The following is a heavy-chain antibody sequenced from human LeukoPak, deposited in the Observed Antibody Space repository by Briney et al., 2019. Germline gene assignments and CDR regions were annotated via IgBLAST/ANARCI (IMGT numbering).Heavy chain of an antibody. J-gene: IGHJ4*02. V-gene: IGHV3-21*06. CDR2: ISSYSHYL. D-gene: IGHD2-21*02. CDR1: GFTFSFYT. Sequence: GGSLRLSCVASGFTFSFYTMNWVPQAPGQGLEWGSSISSYSHYLYYADSVKGRFTISRDNAKNSVYLEMNSLRAEDTAVYFCARDLRPDVPTAPTPDYWGQGTLVTVSS. CDR3: ARDLRPDVPTAPTPDY.